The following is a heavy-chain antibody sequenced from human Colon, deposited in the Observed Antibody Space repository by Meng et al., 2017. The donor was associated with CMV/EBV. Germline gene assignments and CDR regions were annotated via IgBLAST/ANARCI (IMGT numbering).Heavy chain of an antibody. CDR3: ARDGVLVVVPAAIGAYYYGMDV. D-gene: IGHD2-2*02. V-gene: IGHV3-74*01. CDR1: GFTFSNYW. CDR2: IDPDGTDT. J-gene: IGHJ6*02. Sequence: GESLKISCAVSGFTFSNYWMHWVRQAPGKGLEWVSQIDPDGTDTTYADSVKGRFTVSRDNAKNSLYLQMNSLRAEDTAVYYCARDGVLVVVPAAIGAYYYGMDVWGQGTTVTVSS.